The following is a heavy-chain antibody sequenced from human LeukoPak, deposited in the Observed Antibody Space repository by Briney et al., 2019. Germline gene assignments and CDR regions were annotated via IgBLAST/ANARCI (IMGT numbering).Heavy chain of an antibody. CDR3: ARARESSGYYPFDY. Sequence: SETLSLTCTVSGGSLSSYYWSWIRRPPGKGLEWIGYISYTGSANYNPSLKSRVTISVDTSKNQFSLKLSSVTAADTAVYYCARARESSGYYPFDYWGQGTLVTVSS. D-gene: IGHD3-22*01. V-gene: IGHV4-59*01. J-gene: IGHJ4*02. CDR2: ISYTGSA. CDR1: GGSLSSYY.